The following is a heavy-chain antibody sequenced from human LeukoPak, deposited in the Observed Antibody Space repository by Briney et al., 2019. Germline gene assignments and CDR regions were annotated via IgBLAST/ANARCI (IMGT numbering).Heavy chain of an antibody. J-gene: IGHJ2*01. D-gene: IGHD5-12*01. CDR1: GGSISSGSYY. CDR2: IYTSGST. Sequence: SETLSLTCTVSGGSISSGSYYWSWIRQPAGKGLEWIGRIYTSGSTNYNPSLKSRVTISVDTSKNQFSLKLSSVTAADTAVYYCARGRRYSGYDSRYFDLWGRGTLVTVSS. V-gene: IGHV4-61*02. CDR3: ARGRRYSGYDSRYFDL.